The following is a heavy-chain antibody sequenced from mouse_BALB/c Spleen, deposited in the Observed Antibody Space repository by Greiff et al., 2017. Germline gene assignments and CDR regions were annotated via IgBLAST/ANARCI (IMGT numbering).Heavy chain of an antibody. D-gene: IGHD1-1*02. Sequence: QVQLQQSGAELVRPGASVTLSCKASGYTFTDYEMHWVKQTPVHGLEWIGAIDPETGGTAYNQKFKGKATLTADKSSSTAYMELRSLTSEDSAVYYCARKSPYGFYWGQGTLVTVSA. V-gene: IGHV1-15*01. CDR2: IDPETGGT. CDR1: GYTFTDYE. J-gene: IGHJ3*01. CDR3: ARKSPYGFY.